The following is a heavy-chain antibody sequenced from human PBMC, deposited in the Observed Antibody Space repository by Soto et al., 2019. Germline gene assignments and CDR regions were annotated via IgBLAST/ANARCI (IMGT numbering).Heavy chain of an antibody. D-gene: IGHD3-9*01. Sequence: GESLKISCKGSGYSFSSYCIGLVRQRPGKGLEWMGIIYPGDSDTRYSPSFQGQVTISAAKSISTAYLPWSSLKASDTATYYCARQKEDVFTRYCRYYGRGVWGQGTTGTVSS. CDR2: IYPGDSDT. J-gene: IGHJ6*02. CDR3: ARQKEDVFTRYCRYYGRGV. V-gene: IGHV5-51*01. CDR1: GYSFSSYC.